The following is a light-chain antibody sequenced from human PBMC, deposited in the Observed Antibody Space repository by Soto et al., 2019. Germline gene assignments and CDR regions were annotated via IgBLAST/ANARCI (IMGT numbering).Light chain of an antibody. V-gene: IGKV3-20*01. CDR2: DAS. J-gene: IGKJ3*01. CDR1: QTVSSY. CDR3: QHYGSLPFT. Sequence: EIVLTQSPGTLSLSPGEGATLSCRASQTVSSYLAWYQQKPGQVPRLLIYDASSRATGIPDRFSGSGSGTDFTLTISRLEPEDLAVYYCQHYGSLPFTFGPGTKVDN.